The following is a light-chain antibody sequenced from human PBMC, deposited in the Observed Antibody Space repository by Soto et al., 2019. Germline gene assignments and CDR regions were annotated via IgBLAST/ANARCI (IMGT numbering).Light chain of an antibody. J-gene: IGLJ3*02. CDR2: EGT. Sequence: QSALTQPASVSGSPGQSITISCTGASSDVESYYLVSWYQQHPGKAPKVIIYEGTKRPSGVSSRFSGSRSANTASLTISGLHAQDEADYYCCAYGGTGTFVFGGGTKLTVL. CDR3: CAYGGTGTFV. CDR1: SSDVESYYL. V-gene: IGLV2-23*03.